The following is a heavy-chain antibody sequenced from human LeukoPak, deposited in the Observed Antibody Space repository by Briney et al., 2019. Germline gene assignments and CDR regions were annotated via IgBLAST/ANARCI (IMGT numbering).Heavy chain of an antibody. CDR3: ARGQWFGDY. CDR1: GGSISSYY. Sequence: PSETLSLTCTVSGGSISSYYWSWIRQPPGKGLEWIGYIYYSRTTNYNPSLKSRVTISVDTSKNQFSLKLSSVTAADTAVYYCARGQWFGDYWGQGTLVTVSS. D-gene: IGHD3-22*01. V-gene: IGHV4-59*01. CDR2: IYYSRTT. J-gene: IGHJ4*02.